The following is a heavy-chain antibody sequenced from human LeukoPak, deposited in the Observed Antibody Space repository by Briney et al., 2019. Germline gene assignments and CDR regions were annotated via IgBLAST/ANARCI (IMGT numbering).Heavy chain of an antibody. CDR2: IRQDGSEK. D-gene: IGHD2-15*01. J-gene: IGHJ4*02. CDR1: GFIFPNNW. Sequence: GGPLRLSCAASGFIFPNNWMSGAGRAPGKGLDGVANIRQDGSEKFYVDSVKDRFTISRDNDKSSLYLQMNTLRGEDTAVYFCARVGGSWELILWGQGTLVTVS. V-gene: IGHV3-7*01. CDR3: ARVGGSWELIL.